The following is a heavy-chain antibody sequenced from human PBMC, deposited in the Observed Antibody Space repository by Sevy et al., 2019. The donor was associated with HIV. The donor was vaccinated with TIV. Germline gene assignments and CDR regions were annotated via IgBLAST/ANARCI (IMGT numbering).Heavy chain of an antibody. CDR3: AKDRRAVVEGEEYYLDY. D-gene: IGHD2-15*01. Sequence: GGSLRLSCAGSGYTFSGYAMSWVRQAPGKGLEWVSAISASGISTYYAGSVKGRVTISRDNSKNTLYLAMDSLRDDDTALYYCAKDRRAVVEGEEYYLDYWGRGTLVTVSS. V-gene: IGHV3-23*01. CDR1: GYTFSGYA. J-gene: IGHJ4*02. CDR2: ISASGIST.